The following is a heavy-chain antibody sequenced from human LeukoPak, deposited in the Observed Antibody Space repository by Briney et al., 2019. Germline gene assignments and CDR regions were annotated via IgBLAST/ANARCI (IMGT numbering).Heavy chain of an antibody. CDR2: IHSSGTI. CDR1: GDSISRYS. Sequence: NPSETLSLTCSVSGDSISRYSWSWIRQSAGKGLEWIGRIHSSGTINYNPSLKSRVTISVDTSKNQFSLKLSSVTAADTAVYYCARAVPADPIDYWGQGTLVTVSS. J-gene: IGHJ4*02. V-gene: IGHV4-4*07. D-gene: IGHD2-2*01. CDR3: ARAVPADPIDY.